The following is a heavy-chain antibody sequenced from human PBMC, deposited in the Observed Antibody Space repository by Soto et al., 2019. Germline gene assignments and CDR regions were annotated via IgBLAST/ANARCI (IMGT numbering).Heavy chain of an antibody. Sequence: ASVKVSCKASGYTFTGYYMHWVRQAPGQGLEWMGWINPNSGGINYAQKFQGWVTMTRDTSISTAYMELSRLRSDDTAVYYCARGARYYYFDYWGQGTLVTVSS. D-gene: IGHD2-21*01. V-gene: IGHV1-2*04. CDR1: GYTFTGYY. CDR3: ARGARYYYFDY. J-gene: IGHJ4*02. CDR2: INPNSGGI.